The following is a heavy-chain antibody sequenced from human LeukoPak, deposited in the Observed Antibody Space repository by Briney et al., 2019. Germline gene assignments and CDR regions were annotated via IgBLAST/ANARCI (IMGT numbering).Heavy chain of an antibody. CDR1: GFTFSSYS. V-gene: IGHV3-21*01. CDR3: ARDYNYYGSGSYFSYFDY. J-gene: IGHJ4*02. CDR2: ISSSSNYI. D-gene: IGHD3-10*01. Sequence: PGGSLRLSCAASGFTFSSYSMNWVRQAPGKGLEWVSSISSSSNYIYYAVSMKGRFTISRDNAKNSLYLQMNSLRAEDSAVYYCARDYNYYGSGSYFSYFDYWGQGTLVTVSS.